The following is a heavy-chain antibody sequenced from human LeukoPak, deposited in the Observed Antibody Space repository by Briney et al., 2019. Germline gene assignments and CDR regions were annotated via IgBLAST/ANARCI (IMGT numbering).Heavy chain of an antibody. Sequence: SETLSLTCAVSGYSISSGYYWGWIRQPPGKGLEWIGEIYHSGSTNYNPSLKSRVTISVDKSKNQFSLKLSSVTAADTAVYYCARDDYGDYIVHWGQGILVTVSS. V-gene: IGHV4-38-2*02. CDR2: IYHSGST. J-gene: IGHJ4*02. CDR3: ARDDYGDYIVH. D-gene: IGHD4-17*01. CDR1: GYSISSGYY.